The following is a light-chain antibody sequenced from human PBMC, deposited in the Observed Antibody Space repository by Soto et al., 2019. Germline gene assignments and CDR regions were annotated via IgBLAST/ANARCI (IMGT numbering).Light chain of an antibody. J-gene: IGKJ2*01. CDR3: QQYYSYPYT. Sequence: DIQMTQSPSTLSGSVGDRVTITCRASQTISSWLAWYQQKPGKAPKLLIYKASSLESGVPSRFSGSGSGTDFTLTISCLQSEDFATYYCQQYYSYPYTFGQGTKVDI. CDR1: QTISSW. CDR2: KAS. V-gene: IGKV1-5*03.